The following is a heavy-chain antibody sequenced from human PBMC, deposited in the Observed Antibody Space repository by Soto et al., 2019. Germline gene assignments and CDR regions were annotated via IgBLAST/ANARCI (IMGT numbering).Heavy chain of an antibody. CDR2: IYYSGSI. V-gene: IGHV4-39*01. CDR3: ARQSSGWYNWFDP. J-gene: IGHJ5*02. Sequence: QLQLQESGPGLVKPSETLSLTCSVSGGSISSSSYYWGWIRQPPGKGLEWIGSIYYSGSIYYNPSLTSRVTISVDTSKNQFSRKLSSVTAAETAVYYCARQSSGWYNWFDPWGQGTLVTVSS. D-gene: IGHD6-19*01. CDR1: GGSISSSSYY.